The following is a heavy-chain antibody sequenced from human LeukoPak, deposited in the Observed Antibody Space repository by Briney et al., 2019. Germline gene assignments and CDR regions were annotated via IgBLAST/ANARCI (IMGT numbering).Heavy chain of an antibody. J-gene: IGHJ4*02. D-gene: IGHD1-26*01. Sequence: ASVKVSCKASGYTFTGYYMHWVRQAPGQGLEWMGWINPNNGGTNYAQKFQGRVTMTRDTSISTAYMELSRLRSDDTAVYYCARPIGIVGATTSGFDYWGQGTLVTVSS. V-gene: IGHV1-2*02. CDR2: INPNNGGT. CDR3: ARPIGIVGATTSGFDY. CDR1: GYTFTGYY.